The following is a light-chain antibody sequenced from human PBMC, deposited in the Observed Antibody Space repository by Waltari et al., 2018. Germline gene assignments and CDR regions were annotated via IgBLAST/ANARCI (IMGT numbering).Light chain of an antibody. CDR1: QSVASY. CDR2: DVS. Sequence: EIVLTQSPATLSLSPGERATLSCRASQSVASYLAWYQQKPGQPPRHLINDVSNRATGIPARFSGSGSGTDFTLTISSLEPEDFAVYYCQQRNLWPITFGGGTKVEIK. CDR3: QQRNLWPIT. J-gene: IGKJ4*01. V-gene: IGKV3-11*01.